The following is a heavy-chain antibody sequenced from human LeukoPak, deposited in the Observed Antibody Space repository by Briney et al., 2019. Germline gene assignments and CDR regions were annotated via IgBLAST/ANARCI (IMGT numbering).Heavy chain of an antibody. Sequence: ASVKVSCKASGYTFTGYYMHWVRQAPGQGLEWMGWINPNSGGTNYAQKFQGRVTMTRDTSISTAYMELSRLRSDDTAVYYCARNRWFCSSTSCYDQNWFYLWGQGTLVTVSS. D-gene: IGHD2-2*01. J-gene: IGHJ5*02. CDR3: ARNRWFCSSTSCYDQNWFYL. V-gene: IGHV1-2*02. CDR2: INPNSGGT. CDR1: GYTFTGYY.